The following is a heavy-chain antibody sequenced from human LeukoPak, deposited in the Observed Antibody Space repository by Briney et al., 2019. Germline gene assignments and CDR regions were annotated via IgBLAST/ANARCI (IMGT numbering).Heavy chain of an antibody. CDR1: GFTFSRYS. CDR3: AEVRGIPITDFDY. Sequence: PGGSLRLSCAASGFTFSRYSMSWVRQAPGKGLEWVSYISSSSSTTYYADSAKGRFTISRDNAKNSLYLQMNSLRDEDTAVYYCAEVRGIPITDFDYWGQGTLVTVSS. D-gene: IGHD3-16*01. J-gene: IGHJ4*02. CDR2: ISSSSSTT. V-gene: IGHV3-48*02.